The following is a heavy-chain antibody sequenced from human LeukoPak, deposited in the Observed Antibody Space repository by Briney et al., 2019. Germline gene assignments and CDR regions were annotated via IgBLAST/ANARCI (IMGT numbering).Heavy chain of an antibody. J-gene: IGHJ2*01. CDR2: IKQDGSEK. D-gene: IGHD2-2*01. V-gene: IGHV3-7*05. CDR1: GFTFSSYW. Sequence: PGGSLRLSCAASGFTFSSYWMSWVRQAPGKGLEWVANIKQDGSEKYYVDSVKGRFTISRDNAKNSLYLQMNSLRAEDTAVYYYATSSTSPDWYFDLWGRGTLVTVSS. CDR3: ATSSTSPDWYFDL.